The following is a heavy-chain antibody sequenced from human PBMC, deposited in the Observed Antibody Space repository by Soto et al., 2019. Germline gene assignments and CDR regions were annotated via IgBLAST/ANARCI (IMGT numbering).Heavy chain of an antibody. D-gene: IGHD1-26*01. J-gene: IGHJ4*02. CDR2: ISGSGGST. Sequence: EVQLLESGGGLVQPGGSLRLSCAASGFTFGSYAMRWVRQAPVKGLEWVSAISGSGGSTYYADSVKGRFTISRDNYKNTLYLQMNSMRAADTAVYYCARRGSGSYYDYWGQGTLVTVSS. CDR3: ARRGSGSYYDY. V-gene: IGHV3-23*01. CDR1: GFTFGSYA.